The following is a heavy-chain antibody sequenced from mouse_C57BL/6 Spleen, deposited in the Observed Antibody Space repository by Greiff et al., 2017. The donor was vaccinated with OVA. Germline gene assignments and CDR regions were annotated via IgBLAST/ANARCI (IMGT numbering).Heavy chain of an antibody. CDR3: ARDYYGSSYFDD. J-gene: IGHJ2*01. CDR1: GYTFTDYN. Sequence: EVQGVESGPELVKPGASVKMSCKASGYTFTDYNMHWVKQSPGKGLEWIGYINPNNGGTSYNQKFKGKATLTVNKSSSTAYMELRSLTSEESAVYDCARDYYGSSYFDDWGQGTTLTVSS. D-gene: IGHD1-1*01. V-gene: IGHV1-22*01. CDR2: INPNNGGT.